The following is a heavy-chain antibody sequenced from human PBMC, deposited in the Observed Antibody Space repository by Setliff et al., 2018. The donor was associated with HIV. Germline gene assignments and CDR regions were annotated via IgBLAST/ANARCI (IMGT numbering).Heavy chain of an antibody. CDR2: ISDDGSRK. CDR3: VGDASPDSEDGGYSAGGN. CDR1: GITFSSYG. V-gene: IGHV3-30*03. Sequence: GGSLRLSCAASGITFSSYGMQWVRQGPGKGLEWVAGISDDGSRKFYADSVKGRFTVSRDNAKDSLYLQMNSLRVEDAAVYYCVGDASPDSEDGGYSAGGNWGPGTLVTVSS. D-gene: IGHD3-22*01. J-gene: IGHJ4*02.